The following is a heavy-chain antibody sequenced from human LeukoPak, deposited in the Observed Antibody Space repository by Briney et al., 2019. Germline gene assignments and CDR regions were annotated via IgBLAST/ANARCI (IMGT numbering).Heavy chain of an antibody. D-gene: IGHD2-2*02. CDR1: GGSFSGYY. CDR3: ASMLPATAIHFDY. J-gene: IGHJ4*02. V-gene: IGHV4-34*01. Sequence: SETLSLTCAVYGGSFSGYYWSRIRQPPGKGLEWIGEINHSGSTNYNSSLKSRVTISVDTSKNQFSLKLSSVTAADTAVYYCASMLPATAIHFDYWGQGTLVTVSS. CDR2: INHSGST.